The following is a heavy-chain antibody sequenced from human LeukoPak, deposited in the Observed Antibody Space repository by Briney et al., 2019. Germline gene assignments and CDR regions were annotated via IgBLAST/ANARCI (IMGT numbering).Heavy chain of an antibody. J-gene: IGHJ4*02. CDR3: AKDSGWSYFDY. Sequence: GGSLRLSCAASGFTFSSYGMHWVRQAPGKGLEWVAVISYDGSNKYYADSVKGRFTISRDNSKNTLYLQMNSLRAEDTAVYYCAKDSGWSYFDYWGQGTLSPSPQ. CDR1: GFTFSSYG. D-gene: IGHD6-19*01. CDR2: ISYDGSNK. V-gene: IGHV3-30*18.